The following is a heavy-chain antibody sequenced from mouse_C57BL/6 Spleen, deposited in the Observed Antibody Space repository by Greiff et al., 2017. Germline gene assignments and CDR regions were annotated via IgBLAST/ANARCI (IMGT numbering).Heavy chain of an antibody. Sequence: QVHVKQSGAELVKPGASVKISCKASGYAFSSYWMNWVKQRPEKGLEWIGQIYPGDGDTNYNGKFKGKATLTADKSSSTAYMQLSSLTSEDSAVYFCARGGGYFYWYFDVWGTGTTVTVSS. CDR2: IYPGDGDT. CDR3: ARGGGYFYWYFDV. D-gene: IGHD3-2*02. J-gene: IGHJ1*03. CDR1: GYAFSSYW. V-gene: IGHV1-80*01.